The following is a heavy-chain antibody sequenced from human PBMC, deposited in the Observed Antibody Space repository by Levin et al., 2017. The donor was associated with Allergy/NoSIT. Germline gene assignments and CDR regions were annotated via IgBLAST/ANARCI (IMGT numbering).Heavy chain of an antibody. J-gene: IGHJ4*02. CDR1: GDSISTNSAT. V-gene: IGHV6-1*01. D-gene: IGHD2-15*01. Sequence: SQTLSLTCVISGDSISTNSATWRWVRQSPSRGLEWLGRTYYRSEWYYDYAVSVESRITINADTSKNELSLQMRSLTPEDTAVYYCARGSYLSGVLNWGQGTLVTVSS. CDR3: ARGSYLSGVLN. CDR2: TYYRSEWYY.